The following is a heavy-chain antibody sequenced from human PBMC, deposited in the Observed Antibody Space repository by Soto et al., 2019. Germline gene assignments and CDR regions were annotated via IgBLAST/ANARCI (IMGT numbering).Heavy chain of an antibody. Sequence: SVKVSCKASGGTFSSYAISWVRQAPGQGLEWMGGLIPIFGTANYAQKFQGRVTITADESTSTAYMELSSLRSEDTAVYYCARWAAEYDSSGYSHWGQGTLVTVSS. J-gene: IGHJ4*02. CDR2: LIPIFGTA. V-gene: IGHV1-69*13. CDR1: GGTFSSYA. D-gene: IGHD3-22*01. CDR3: ARWAAEYDSSGYSH.